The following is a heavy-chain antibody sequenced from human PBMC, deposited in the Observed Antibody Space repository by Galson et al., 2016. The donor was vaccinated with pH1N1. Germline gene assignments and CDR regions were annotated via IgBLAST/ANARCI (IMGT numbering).Heavy chain of an antibody. CDR1: GYSFTNYW. Sequence: QSGAEVKKPGDSLKIPCKASGYSFTNYWIGWVRQMPGKGLEWMGIIYPADSDTKYNPSFEGQVTTSADRSIRTAYLQWSSLKASDTAIYYCARGRRDSAYNWNLPLDYWGQGTLVTVSS. J-gene: IGHJ4*02. CDR3: ARGRRDSAYNWNLPLDY. D-gene: IGHD1-20*01. CDR2: IYPADSDT. V-gene: IGHV5-51*03.